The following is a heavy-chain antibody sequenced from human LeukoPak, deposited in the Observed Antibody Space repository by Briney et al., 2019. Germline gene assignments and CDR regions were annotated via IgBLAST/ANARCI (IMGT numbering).Heavy chain of an antibody. D-gene: IGHD2-15*01. Sequence: GGSLRLSCAASGFTFSRYEMNGLREATGKSLEGCSYLCSSGSTIYYADSVKGRFTISRDNAKNSLYLQMNSLRAEDTAVYYCAREVGDYYFDYWGQGTLVTVSS. CDR1: GFTFSRYE. V-gene: IGHV3-48*03. J-gene: IGHJ4*02. CDR3: AREVGDYYFDY. CDR2: LCSSGSTI.